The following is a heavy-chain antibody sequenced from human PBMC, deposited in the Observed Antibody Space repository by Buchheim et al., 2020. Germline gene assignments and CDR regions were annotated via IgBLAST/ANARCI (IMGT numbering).Heavy chain of an antibody. Sequence: QVQLQESGPGLVKPSETLSLTCTVSGGSISSYYWSWIRQPPGKGLEWIGNIYYSGSTNYNPSLKSRVTISVDTSKNQFSLKLSSVTAADTAVYYCARDGEWLPRGGYYYYGMDVWGQGTT. CDR1: GGSISSYY. CDR2: IYYSGST. V-gene: IGHV4-59*01. D-gene: IGHD6-19*01. J-gene: IGHJ6*02. CDR3: ARDGEWLPRGGYYYYGMDV.